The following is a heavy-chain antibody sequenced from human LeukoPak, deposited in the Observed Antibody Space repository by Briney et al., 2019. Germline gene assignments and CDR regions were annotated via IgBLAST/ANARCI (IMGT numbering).Heavy chain of an antibody. CDR1: GFTFSSYS. CDR3: AKGSSGYFFDL. Sequence: GGSLRLSCAASGFTFSSYSMNWVRQAPGKGLEWVSAISNDGGGTPYADFVKGRFTISRDNSKNTLFLQMNSLRAEDAALYYCAKGSSGYFFDLWGQGTLVTVSS. CDR2: ISNDGGGT. J-gene: IGHJ4*02. D-gene: IGHD3-22*01. V-gene: IGHV3-23*01.